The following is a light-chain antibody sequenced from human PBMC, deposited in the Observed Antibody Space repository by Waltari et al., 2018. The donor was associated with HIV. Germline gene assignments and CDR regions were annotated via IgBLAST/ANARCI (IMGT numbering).Light chain of an antibody. V-gene: IGLV1-47*01. CDR2: KNY. CDR3: VGWDGSLSGYV. Sequence: QSVLTQPPSASGTPGQTVTISRSGSSSHIAHDNVNWYQQLPGLTPKLLIYKNYQRPSGVPDRFAGSKSGTSASLAISGLRSEDEADYYCVGWDGSLSGYVFGAGTKVTVL. CDR1: SSHIAHDN. J-gene: IGLJ1*01.